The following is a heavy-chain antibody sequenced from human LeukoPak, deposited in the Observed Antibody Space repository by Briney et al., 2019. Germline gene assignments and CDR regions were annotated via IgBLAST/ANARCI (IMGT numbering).Heavy chain of an antibody. CDR3: AKGTLYSSGWYAPRYFDL. Sequence: GGSLRLSCAASGFTFSSYSMNWVRQAPGKGLEWVSSISSSSSYIYYADSVKGRFTISRDNSKNTLYLQMNSLRAEDTAVYYCAKGTLYSSGWYAPRYFDLWGRGTLVTVSS. V-gene: IGHV3-21*04. CDR1: GFTFSSYS. CDR2: ISSSSSYI. J-gene: IGHJ2*01. D-gene: IGHD6-19*01.